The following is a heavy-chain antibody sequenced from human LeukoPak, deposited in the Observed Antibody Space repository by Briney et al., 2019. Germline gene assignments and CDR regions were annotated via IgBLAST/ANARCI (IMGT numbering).Heavy chain of an antibody. CDR3: AKGMVGAAPFDY. J-gene: IGHJ4*02. D-gene: IGHD2-15*01. CDR1: GFTFSSCA. V-gene: IGHV3-23*01. Sequence: HPGGSLRLSCAASGFTFSSCAMSWVRQAPGQGLDWVSTISSAGGSTYYADSVKGRFTISRDNSMNTLSLQMNSLRAEDTAVYYCAKGMVGAAPFDYWGQGTLVTVS. CDR2: ISSAGGST.